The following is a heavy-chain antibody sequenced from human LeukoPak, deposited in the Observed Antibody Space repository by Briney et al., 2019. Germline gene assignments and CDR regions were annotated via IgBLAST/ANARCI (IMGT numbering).Heavy chain of an antibody. CDR1: GFTFSSYW. CDR2: INSDGSST. CDR3: ASAITYYYGSGSYYNLNY. V-gene: IGHV3-74*01. Sequence: GGSLRLSCAASGFTFSSYWMHWVRQAPGKGLVWVSLINSDGSSTSYADSVKGRFTISRDNAKNTLYLQMNSLRAEDTAVYYCASAITYYYGSGSYYNLNYWGQGTLVTVSS. D-gene: IGHD3-10*01. J-gene: IGHJ4*02.